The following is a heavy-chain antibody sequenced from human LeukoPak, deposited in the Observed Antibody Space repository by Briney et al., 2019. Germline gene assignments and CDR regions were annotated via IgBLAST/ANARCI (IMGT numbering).Heavy chain of an antibody. CDR2: IYTSGST. J-gene: IGHJ5*02. D-gene: IGHD3-22*01. CDR3: ARDGPTMIDYPGGLDP. Sequence: SETLSLTCTVSGGSISSYYWSWIRQPAGKGLEWIGRIYTSGSTNYNPSLKSRVTMSVDTSKNQFSLKLSSVTAADTAVYYCARDGPTMIDYPGGLDPWGQGTLVTVSS. CDR1: GGSISSYY. V-gene: IGHV4-4*07.